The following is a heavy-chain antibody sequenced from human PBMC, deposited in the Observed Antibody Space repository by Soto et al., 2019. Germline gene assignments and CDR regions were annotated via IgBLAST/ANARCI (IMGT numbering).Heavy chain of an antibody. CDR2: ISGSGGST. Sequence: GGSLRLSCAASGFTFSSYAMSWVRQAPGKGLEWVSAISGSGGSTYYADSVKGRFTISRDNSKNKLYLQMNSLRAEDTAVYYCAKDLRYCSSTSCGYMDVWGKGTTVTVSS. CDR3: AKDLRYCSSTSCGYMDV. J-gene: IGHJ6*03. V-gene: IGHV3-23*01. D-gene: IGHD2-2*01. CDR1: GFTFSSYA.